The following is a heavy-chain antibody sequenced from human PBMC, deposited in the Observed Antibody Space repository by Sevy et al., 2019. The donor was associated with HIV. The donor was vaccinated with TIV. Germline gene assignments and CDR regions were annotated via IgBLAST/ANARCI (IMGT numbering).Heavy chain of an antibody. J-gene: IGHJ4*02. Sequence: GGSLRLSCAASGFTFSTYTMNWVRQAPGKGLEWVSSISSGSSYIYYADSVKGRFTISRDNAKNELYLQMNSLRAEDTAIYYCARDGGCTSTSCLLYFDYWGQGTPVTVSS. CDR3: ARDGGCTSTSCLLYFDY. CDR1: GFTFSTYT. CDR2: ISSGSSYI. V-gene: IGHV3-21*01. D-gene: IGHD2-2*01.